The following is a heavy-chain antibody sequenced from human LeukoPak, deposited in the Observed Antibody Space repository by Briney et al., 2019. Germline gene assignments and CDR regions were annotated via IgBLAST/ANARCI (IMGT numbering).Heavy chain of an antibody. V-gene: IGHV3-7*01. CDR2: IRQDGSQK. CDR1: GFTFSSYW. J-gene: IGHJ4*02. CDR3: ARESGSVTSEVDFDY. Sequence: WGSLRLSCAASGFTFSSYWLSWVRQAPGKGLEWVVTIRQDGSQKYYVDSVKGRFTNSRDNAKNSLYLQMNSLRAEDTAVYYCARESGSVTSEVDFDYWGQGTLVTVSS. D-gene: IGHD4-17*01.